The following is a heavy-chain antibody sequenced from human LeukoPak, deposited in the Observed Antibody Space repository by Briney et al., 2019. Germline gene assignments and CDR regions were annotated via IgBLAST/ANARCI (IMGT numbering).Heavy chain of an antibody. CDR1: GFTFSSYA. D-gene: IGHD3-22*01. J-gene: IGHJ4*02. CDR2: ISGSGGST. CDR3: AKDPSSWYASDTMIVVVASYYFDY. Sequence: PGGSLRLSCAASGFTFSSYAMSWVRQAPGKGLEWVSAISGSGGSTYYADSVKGRFTISRDNSKNTLYLQMNSLRAEDTAVYYCAKDPSSWYASDTMIVVVASYYFDYWGQGTLVTVSS. V-gene: IGHV3-23*01.